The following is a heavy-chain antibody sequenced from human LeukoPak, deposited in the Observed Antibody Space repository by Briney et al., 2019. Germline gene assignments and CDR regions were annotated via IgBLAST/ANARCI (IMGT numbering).Heavy chain of an antibody. J-gene: IGHJ5*02. CDR2: THNSGTT. CDR3: VRSRGGFGDYGSWFDP. D-gene: IGHD4-17*01. Sequence: SETLSLTCTVSGGSISSFFWNWIRQPPGKGLEWIGFTHNSGTTNYNPSLKSRVTMSLDTSKNQFSLKLTSVTAADTAFYYCVRSRGGFGDYGSWFDPWGQGTLVTVSS. CDR1: GGSISSFF. V-gene: IGHV4-59*01.